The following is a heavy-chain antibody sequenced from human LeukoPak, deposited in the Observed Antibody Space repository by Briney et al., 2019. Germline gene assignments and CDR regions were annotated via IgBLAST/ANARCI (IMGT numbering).Heavy chain of an antibody. V-gene: IGHV1-2*02. CDR3: ALALRYSSSWYEDY. Sequence: GASVKVSCKASGYTFTGYYMHWVRQAPGQGLEWMGWINPNSGGTNYAQKFQGRVTMTRDTSISTAYMELSRLRSDDTAVYYCALALRYSSSWYEDYWGQGTLVTVSS. CDR2: INPNSGGT. CDR1: GYTFTGYY. D-gene: IGHD6-13*01. J-gene: IGHJ4*02.